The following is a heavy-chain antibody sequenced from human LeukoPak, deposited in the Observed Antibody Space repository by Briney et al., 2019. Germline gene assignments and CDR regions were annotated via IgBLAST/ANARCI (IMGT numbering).Heavy chain of an antibody. J-gene: IGHJ4*02. V-gene: IGHV3-23*01. Sequence: GGSLRLSCAASGFTFSTYAMTWVRQAPGKGPEWVSIISHTGTSIFYADSVKGRFTISRDNSRNTLFLDMNSLRAEDTALYFCAKEEERFAAWGYFDSWGQGSLVTVSS. CDR1: GFTFSTYA. CDR2: ISHTGTSI. D-gene: IGHD3-16*01. CDR3: AKEEERFAAWGYFDS.